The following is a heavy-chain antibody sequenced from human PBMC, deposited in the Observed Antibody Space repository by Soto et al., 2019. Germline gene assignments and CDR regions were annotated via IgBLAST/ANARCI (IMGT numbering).Heavy chain of an antibody. CDR2: TSYDGNIE. CDR3: ARVSRWLQLECDH. J-gene: IGHJ4*02. D-gene: IGHD5-12*01. CDR1: GFTFSTYA. Sequence: GGSLRLSCVGSGFTFSTYAMQWVRQAPGKGLEWVAVTSYDGNIEYYADSVRGRFTIFRDNSRDTLYLQMNSLRAEDTAIYYCARVSRWLQLECDHWGQGALVTVSS. V-gene: IGHV3-30*14.